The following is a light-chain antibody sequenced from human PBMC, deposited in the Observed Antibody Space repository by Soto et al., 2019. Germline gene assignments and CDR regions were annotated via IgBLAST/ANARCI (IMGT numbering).Light chain of an antibody. CDR2: DVS. Sequence: QSVLTQPASVSGSPGQSITISCTGTSSDVGGYNYVSWYQHRPGKAPKLMIYDVSNRPSGVSNRFSGSKSGNTASLTISGLQAEDEADYYCSSYTSTNTVIFGGGTKLTVL. CDR1: SSDVGGYNY. CDR3: SSYTSTNTVI. J-gene: IGLJ2*01. V-gene: IGLV2-14*03.